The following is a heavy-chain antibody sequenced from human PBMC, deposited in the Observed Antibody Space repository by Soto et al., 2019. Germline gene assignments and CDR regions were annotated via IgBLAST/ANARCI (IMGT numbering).Heavy chain of an antibody. V-gene: IGHV1-18*01. CDR3: ARDPPKWELSPLGWYYYYGMDV. D-gene: IGHD1-26*01. CDR1: GYTFTSYG. CDR2: ISAYNGNT. J-gene: IGHJ6*02. Sequence: ASVKVSCKASGYTFTSYGISWVRQAPGQGLEWMGWISAYNGNTNYAQKLQGRVTMTTDTSTSTAYMELRSLRSDDTAVYYCARDPPKWELSPLGWYYYYGMDVWGQGTTVTVSS.